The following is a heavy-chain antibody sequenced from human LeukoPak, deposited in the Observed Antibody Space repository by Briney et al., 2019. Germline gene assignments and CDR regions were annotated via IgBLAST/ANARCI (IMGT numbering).Heavy chain of an antibody. CDR2: ISAYNGNT. D-gene: IGHD2-2*01. CDR3: ARAEQKSLIQPNIVVVPAFYYMDV. Sequence: GASVKVSCKASGYTFTSYGISWVRQAPGQGLEWMGWISAYNGNTNYAQKLQGRVTMTTDTSTSTAYMELRSLRSDDTAVYYCARAEQKSLIQPNIVVVPAFYYMDVWGKGTTVTVSS. V-gene: IGHV1-18*01. CDR1: GYTFTSYG. J-gene: IGHJ6*03.